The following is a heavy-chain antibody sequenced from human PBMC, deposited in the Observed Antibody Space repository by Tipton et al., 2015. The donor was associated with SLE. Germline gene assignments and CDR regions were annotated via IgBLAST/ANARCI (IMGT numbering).Heavy chain of an antibody. J-gene: IGHJ4*02. CDR2: LYYTGIT. CDR1: GGSISGHY. CDR3: ARYYCTTTRCYYFDY. D-gene: IGHD2-2*01. Sequence: TLSLTCTVSGGSISGHYWSWIRQPPGRGLEWIGYLYYTGITDYNPSLKSRVTISVDTSKNQFSLKLRSVTAADTAVYFCARYYCTTTRCYYFDYWGRGTLVTVSS. V-gene: IGHV4-59*11.